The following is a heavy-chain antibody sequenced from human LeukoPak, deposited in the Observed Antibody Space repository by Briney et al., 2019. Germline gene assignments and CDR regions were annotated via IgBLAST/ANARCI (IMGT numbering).Heavy chain of an antibody. CDR1: GFTFSSYS. V-gene: IGHV3-21*01. CDR2: ISSSSRYI. D-gene: IGHD3-22*01. J-gene: IGHJ4*02. Sequence: GGSLRLSCAASGFTFSSYSMKWVRQAPGKGREGGSCISSSSRYIYYADSVKGRFTTARENAKNSLYLQMNSLRAEDTAVYYCARDLRSSGYYAFDYWGQGTLVTVSS. CDR3: ARDLRSSGYYAFDY.